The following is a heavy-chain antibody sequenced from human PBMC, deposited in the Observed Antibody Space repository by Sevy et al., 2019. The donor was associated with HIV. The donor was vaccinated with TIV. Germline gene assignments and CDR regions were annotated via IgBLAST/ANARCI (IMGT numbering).Heavy chain of an antibody. Sequence: SETLSLTCTVSGGSISSGGYYWSWIRQHPGKGLEWIGYIYYSGSTYYNPSLKSRVTISVDTSKNQFSLKLSSATAADTAVYYCARDKGYCSGGSCPYYYGMDVWGQGTTVTVSS. CDR2: IYYSGST. D-gene: IGHD2-15*01. CDR1: GGSISSGGYY. V-gene: IGHV4-31*03. CDR3: ARDKGYCSGGSCPYYYGMDV. J-gene: IGHJ6*02.